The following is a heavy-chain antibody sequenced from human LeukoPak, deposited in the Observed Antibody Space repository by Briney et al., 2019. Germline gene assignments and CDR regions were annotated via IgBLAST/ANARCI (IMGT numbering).Heavy chain of an antibody. Sequence: ASVKVSCKASGYTFTGYYMHWVRQAPGQGLEWMGRINPNSGGTNYAQKFQGRVTMTRDTSISTAYMELSRQRSDDTAVYYCARDPAVAATPDAFDIWGQGTMVTVSS. J-gene: IGHJ3*02. D-gene: IGHD2-15*01. CDR2: INPNSGGT. V-gene: IGHV1-2*06. CDR3: ARDPAVAATPDAFDI. CDR1: GYTFTGYY.